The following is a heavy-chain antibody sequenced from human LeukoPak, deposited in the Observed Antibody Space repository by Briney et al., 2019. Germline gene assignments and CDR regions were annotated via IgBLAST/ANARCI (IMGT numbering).Heavy chain of an antibody. J-gene: IGHJ4*02. D-gene: IGHD2-2*01. CDR2: ISSSSFFI. Sequence: PGGSLRLSCVASGFTFSTYTMNWVRQAPGKGLEWVSSISSSSFFISYADSVKGRFTISRDNAKNSLYLQMKSLRAEDTAVYYCARGLRGSPAFDYWGQGTLVTVSS. CDR3: ARGLRGSPAFDY. V-gene: IGHV3-21*01. CDR1: GFTFSTYT.